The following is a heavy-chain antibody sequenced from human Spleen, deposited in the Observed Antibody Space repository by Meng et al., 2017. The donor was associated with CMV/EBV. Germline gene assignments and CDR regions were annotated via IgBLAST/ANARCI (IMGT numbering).Heavy chain of an antibody. D-gene: IGHD4-23*01. V-gene: IGHV3-21*01. CDR3: ARDGGGNSEYYYYYGMNV. CDR2: ISSSSSYI. J-gene: IGHJ6*02. CDR1: GFTFSSYS. Sequence: GESLKISCAASGFTFSSYSMNWVRQAPGKGLEWVSSISSSSSYIYYADSVKGRFTISRDNAKNSLYLQMNSLRAEDTAVYYGARDGGGNSEYYYYYGMNVWGQGTTVTVSS.